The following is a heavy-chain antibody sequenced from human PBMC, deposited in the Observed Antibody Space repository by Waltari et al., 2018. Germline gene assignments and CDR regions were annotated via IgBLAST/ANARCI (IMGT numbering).Heavy chain of an antibody. J-gene: IGHJ4*02. CDR3: ARDARDYYDSYYYFDY. D-gene: IGHD3-22*01. V-gene: IGHV1-69*04. Sequence: QVQLVQSGAEVKKPGSSVKVSCKASGGTFSSYAISWVRQAPGQGLEWMGGIIPILGIPNYEQKFQGRVTITADESTSTAYMELSSLRSEDTAVYYCARDARDYYDSYYYFDYWGQGTLVTVSS. CDR1: GGTFSSYA. CDR2: IIPILGIP.